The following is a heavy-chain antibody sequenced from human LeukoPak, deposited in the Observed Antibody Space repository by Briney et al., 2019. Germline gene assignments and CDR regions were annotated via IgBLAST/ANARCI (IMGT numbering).Heavy chain of an antibody. CDR2: INSDGSST. V-gene: IGHV3-74*01. J-gene: IGHJ4*02. CDR1: GFTFSSYD. D-gene: IGHD6-13*01. CDR3: ASSSSWSFFDY. Sequence: GGTLRLSCAASGFTFSSYDMSWVRQAPGKGLVWVSRINSDGSSTSYADSVKGRFTISRDNAKNTLYLQMNSLRAEDTAVYYCASSSSWSFFDYWGQGTLVTVSS.